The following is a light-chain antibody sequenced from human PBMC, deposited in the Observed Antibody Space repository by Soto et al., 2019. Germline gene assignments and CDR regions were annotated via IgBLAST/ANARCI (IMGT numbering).Light chain of an antibody. J-gene: IGKJ1*01. V-gene: IGKV1D-13*01. CDR2: DAS. CDR1: QGIGSA. CDR3: QQFNKSYWT. Sequence: AIQLTQSPSSLSASVGDRVTTTCQVSQGIGSALAWYQQKPGKAPKLLIYDASSLESGVPSRFSGSGSGTDFTLTISSLQPEDVATYYCQQFNKSYWTLGQGTKVDIK.